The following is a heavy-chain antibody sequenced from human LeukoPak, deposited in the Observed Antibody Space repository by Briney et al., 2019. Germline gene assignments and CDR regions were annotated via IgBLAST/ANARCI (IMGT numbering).Heavy chain of an antibody. CDR1: GGTFSSYA. D-gene: IGHD3-22*01. Sequence: ASVKVSCKASGGTFSSYAISWVRQAPGQGLEWMGGIIPIFGTANYAQKFQGRVTITTDESTSTAYMELSSLRSEDTAVYHCARDADPYYYYDSSGYYPNWFDPWGQGTLVTVSS. J-gene: IGHJ5*02. V-gene: IGHV1-69*05. CDR2: IIPIFGTA. CDR3: ARDADPYYYYDSSGYYPNWFDP.